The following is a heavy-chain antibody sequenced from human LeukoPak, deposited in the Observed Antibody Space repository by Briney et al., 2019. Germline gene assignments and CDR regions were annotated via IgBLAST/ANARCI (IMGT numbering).Heavy chain of an antibody. CDR3: ARESYSSPTEFDY. CDR2: IYYSGST. J-gene: IGHJ4*02. V-gene: IGHV4-59*11. CDR1: GGSIRSHY. Sequence: SETLSLTCTVSGGSIRSHYWSWIRQPPGKGLEWIGYIYYSGSTNYNPSLKSRVTMSVDMSKNQFSLRLNSVTAADTAVYYCARESYSSPTEFDYWGQGTQVTVSS. D-gene: IGHD6-13*01.